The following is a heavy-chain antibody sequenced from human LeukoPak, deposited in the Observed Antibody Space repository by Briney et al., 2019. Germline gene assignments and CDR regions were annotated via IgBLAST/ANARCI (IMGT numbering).Heavy chain of an antibody. CDR3: ASSRGYSDYDSDY. Sequence: GGSLRLSCAASGFTFSSYGMHWVRQAPGKGLEWVAVISYDGSNKYYADSVKGRFTISRDNSKNTLYLQMNSLRPEDAAVYFCASSRGYSDYDSDYWGQGTLVTVSS. V-gene: IGHV3-30*03. J-gene: IGHJ4*02. D-gene: IGHD5-12*01. CDR2: ISYDGSNK. CDR1: GFTFSSYG.